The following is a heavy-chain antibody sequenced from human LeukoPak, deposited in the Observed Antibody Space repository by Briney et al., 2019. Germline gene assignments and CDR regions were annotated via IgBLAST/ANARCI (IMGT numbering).Heavy chain of an antibody. D-gene: IGHD5-18*01. CDR1: GGSISSSSAY. Sequence: GSLRLSCTVSGGSISSSSAYWGWIRQPPGKGLEWIGSIHYSKNTYYNPSLKSRVTISADTSKNQFSLTLGSVSATDTAVYYCVSPRGFSYGYFDYWGQGTLVTVSS. CDR2: IHYSKNT. V-gene: IGHV4-39*01. J-gene: IGHJ4*02. CDR3: VSPRGFSYGYFDY.